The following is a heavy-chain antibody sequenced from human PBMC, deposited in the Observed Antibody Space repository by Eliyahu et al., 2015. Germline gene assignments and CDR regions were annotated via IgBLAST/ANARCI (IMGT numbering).Heavy chain of an antibody. CDR3: ALKPAAGTEDFTYNWFDP. CDR2: ISSSSSYI. V-gene: IGHV3-21*01. Sequence: EVQLVESGGGLVKPGGSLRLSCAASGFXFSXYXMXWVRQAPGKGLEWVSSISSSSSYIYYADSVKGRFTISRDNAKNSLYLQMNSLRAEDTAVYYCALKPAAGTEDFTYNWFDPWGQGTLVTVSS. D-gene: IGHD6-13*01. J-gene: IGHJ5*02. CDR1: GFXFSXYX.